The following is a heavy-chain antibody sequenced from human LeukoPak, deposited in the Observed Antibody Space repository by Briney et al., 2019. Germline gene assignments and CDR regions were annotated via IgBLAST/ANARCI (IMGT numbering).Heavy chain of an antibody. V-gene: IGHV3-23*01. CDR3: AVLSSSWSGY. Sequence: GGSLTLSCAASGFTFSSYAMGWVRQAPGKGLEWVSSISGSDGSTYYADSVKGRFTISRDNSKNTLYLQMNSLRSEDTAVYSCAVLSSSWSGYWGQGTLVTVSS. CDR2: ISGSDGST. CDR1: GFTFSSYA. D-gene: IGHD6-13*01. J-gene: IGHJ4*02.